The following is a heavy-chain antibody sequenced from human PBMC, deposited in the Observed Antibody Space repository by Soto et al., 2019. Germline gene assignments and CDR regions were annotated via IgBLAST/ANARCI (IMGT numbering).Heavy chain of an antibody. CDR3: ARTSAAGTSSSDMDF. CDR1: GYSFTSYW. Sequence: PGESLKISCKGSGYSFTSYWIGWGRQMPGKGLEWMGIIYPGDSDTRYSPSFQGQVTISADKSISTAYLQWSSLKASDTAMYYCARTSAAGTSSSDMDFRGQRTTVTVSS. CDR2: IYPGDSDT. V-gene: IGHV5-51*01. J-gene: IGHJ6*01. D-gene: IGHD6-13*01.